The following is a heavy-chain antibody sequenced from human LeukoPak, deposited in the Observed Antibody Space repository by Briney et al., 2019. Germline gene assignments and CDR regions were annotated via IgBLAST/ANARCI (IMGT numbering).Heavy chain of an antibody. CDR3: ARGVRDILSGYYTDYYFYYMDV. CDR2: IKQDRSKK. D-gene: IGHD3-3*01. J-gene: IGHJ6*03. CDR1: GFTFSSYW. Sequence: PPGGSLRLSCAASGFTFSSYWMSWVRQAPGKVLEWVANIKQDRSKKYYVDSVKGRFTISRDNAKNSLYLQMNSLRAEDTAVYYCARGVRDILSGYYTDYYFYYMDVWGKGTTVTVSS. V-gene: IGHV3-7*01.